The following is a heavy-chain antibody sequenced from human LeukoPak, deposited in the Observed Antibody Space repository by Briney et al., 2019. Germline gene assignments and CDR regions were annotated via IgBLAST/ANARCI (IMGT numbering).Heavy chain of an antibody. D-gene: IGHD3-3*01. J-gene: IGHJ4*02. CDR2: INPNSGGT. CDR3: ARDGETNDFWSPYVPLVFDY. Sequence: ASVKVSCKASGYTFISYGISWVRQAPGQGLEWMGGINPNSGGTIYAQKFQGRVTVTRDTSLTTAYMELSRLRSDDTAVYYCARDGETNDFWSPYVPLVFDYWGQGTLVTVSS. CDR1: GYTFISYG. V-gene: IGHV1-2*02.